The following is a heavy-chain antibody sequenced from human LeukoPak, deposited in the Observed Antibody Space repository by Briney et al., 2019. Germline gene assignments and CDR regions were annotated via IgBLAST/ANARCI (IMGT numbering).Heavy chain of an antibody. CDR2: MYGGST. CDR1: GFTVSDNY. CDR3: ARDFEGVHRTTNIYTYYYYMDV. J-gene: IGHJ6*03. V-gene: IGHV3-53*01. D-gene: IGHD2/OR15-2a*01. Sequence: PGGSLRLSCAASGFTVSDNYMTWVRQAPGKGLEWVSMMYGGSTYYADSVKGRFTISRDNSKNTVYLQMNSLRAEETAVYYCARDFEGVHRTTNIYTYYYYMDVWGKGTTVIVSS.